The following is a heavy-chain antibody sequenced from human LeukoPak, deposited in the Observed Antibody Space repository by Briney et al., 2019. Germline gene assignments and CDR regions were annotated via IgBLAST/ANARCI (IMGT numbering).Heavy chain of an antibody. D-gene: IGHD6-19*01. Sequence: GGSLRLSCAASGFTFSNYAMRWVRQAPGKGLEWVSGISGSGDSTYYADSVKGRFTISRDNSKNTLYLQMNSLRAEDTAVYYCARRSGIAVAGAFDYWGQETLVTVSS. V-gene: IGHV3-23*01. CDR2: ISGSGDST. CDR1: GFTFSNYA. J-gene: IGHJ4*02. CDR3: ARRSGIAVAGAFDY.